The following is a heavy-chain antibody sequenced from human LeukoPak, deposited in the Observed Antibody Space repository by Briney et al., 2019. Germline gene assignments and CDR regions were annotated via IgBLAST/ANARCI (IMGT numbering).Heavy chain of an antibody. Sequence: GGSLRLSCAVSAFTLRNYAMHWVRQAGGKGLEWVAVISYDGTNQYYADSVKGRVTISRDNSKDTVYLQMNSLRPAHTAVYHCVRLTPPTTSTWLDPWGQGNLVTVSS. V-gene: IGHV3-30-3*01. CDR3: VRLTPPTTSTWLDP. CDR1: AFTLRNYA. J-gene: IGHJ5*02. D-gene: IGHD1-26*01. CDR2: ISYDGTNQ.